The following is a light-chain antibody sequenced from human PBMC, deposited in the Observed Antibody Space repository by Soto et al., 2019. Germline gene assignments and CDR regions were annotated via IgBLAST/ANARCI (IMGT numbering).Light chain of an antibody. V-gene: IGKV1-5*01. J-gene: IGKJ1*01. CDR1: QSIAYW. CDR3: QQYNSFSKT. CDR2: AVS. Sequence: DIQMTQSPSRLSASVGDRVTITCRASQSIAYWLAWYQQKPGKAPNLLIYAVSTLETGVPSRFSGSGYGTEFTLTIASLQPDDSATYYCQQYNSFSKTFGRGTKVDIK.